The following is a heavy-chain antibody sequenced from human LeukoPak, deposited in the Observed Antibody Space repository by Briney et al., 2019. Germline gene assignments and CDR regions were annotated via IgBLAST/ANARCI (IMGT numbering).Heavy chain of an antibody. CDR3: ARDPPHHDYGDYDLGWFDP. CDR2: IIPIFGTA. CDR1: GGTFSSYA. V-gene: IGHV1-69*13. Sequence: SVKVSCKASGGTFSSYAISWVRQAPGQGLEWMGGIIPIFGTANYAQKFQGRVTITADESTSTAYMELSSLRSEDTAVYYCARDPPHHDYGDYDLGWFDPWGQGTLVTVSS. D-gene: IGHD4-17*01. J-gene: IGHJ5*02.